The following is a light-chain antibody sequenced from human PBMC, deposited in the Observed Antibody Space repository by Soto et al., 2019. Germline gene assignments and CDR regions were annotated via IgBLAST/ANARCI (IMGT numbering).Light chain of an antibody. CDR2: DAS. J-gene: IGKJ4*01. V-gene: IGKV3-11*01. Sequence: EIVLTQSPATLSLSPGERATLSCRASQSVSNYLAWFQQKPGQAPRLLIYDASNRATGIPARFIGSGSGTDFTLTISSLEPEDFAVDYCQQRSSWPLLTFGGGTKVEI. CDR3: QQRSSWPLLT. CDR1: QSVSNY.